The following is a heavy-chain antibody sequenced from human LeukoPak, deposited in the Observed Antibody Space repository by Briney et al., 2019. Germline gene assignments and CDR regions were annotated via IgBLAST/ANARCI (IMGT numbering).Heavy chain of an antibody. V-gene: IGHV6-1*01. J-gene: IGHJ4*02. CDR3: ARDLCSGGSCYWRFDY. CDR1: GDTVSSNIAA. D-gene: IGHD2-15*01. Sequence: SQTLSLTCAISGDTVSSNIAAWNWIRQSPSRGLEWLGRTYYRSKWNNDYAVSVKSRISTNPDTSKNQFYLQLNSVTPEDTAVYYCARDLCSGGSCYWRFDYWGQGTLVTVPS. CDR2: TYYRSKWNN.